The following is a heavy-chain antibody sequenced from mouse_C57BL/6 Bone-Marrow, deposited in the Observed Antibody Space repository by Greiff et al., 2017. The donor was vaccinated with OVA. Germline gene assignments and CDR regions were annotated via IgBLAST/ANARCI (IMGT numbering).Heavy chain of an antibody. V-gene: IGHV1-81*01. J-gene: IGHJ3*01. Sequence: VKVVESGAELARPGASVKLSCKASGYTFTSYGISWVKQRTGQGLEWIGEIYPRSGNTYYNEKFKGKATLTADKSSSTAYMELRSLTSEDSAVYFCARSLDSSEFAYWGQGTLVTVSA. D-gene: IGHD3-2*02. CDR2: IYPRSGNT. CDR3: ARSLDSSEFAY. CDR1: GYTFTSYG.